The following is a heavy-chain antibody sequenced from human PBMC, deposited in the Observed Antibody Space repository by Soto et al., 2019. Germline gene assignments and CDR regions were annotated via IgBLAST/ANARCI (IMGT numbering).Heavy chain of an antibody. CDR2: ISGSGGST. J-gene: IGHJ3*02. D-gene: IGHD5-12*01. Sequence: GFLRLSCAASGFTFSSYAMSWVRQAPGKGLEWVSAISGSGGSTYYADSVKGRFTISRYNSKNTLYLQMNSLRAEDTAVYYCAKGPRAPRYVGDAFDIWGQGTMVTVSS. V-gene: IGHV3-23*01. CDR3: AKGPRAPRYVGDAFDI. CDR1: GFTFSSYA.